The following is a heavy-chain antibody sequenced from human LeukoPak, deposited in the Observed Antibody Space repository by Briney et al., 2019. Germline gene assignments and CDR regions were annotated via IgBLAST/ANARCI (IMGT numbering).Heavy chain of an antibody. D-gene: IGHD5-12*01. J-gene: IGHJ5*02. CDR1: GFTFSSYE. CDR2: ISSSGSTI. V-gene: IGHV3-48*03. Sequence: GGSLRLPCAASGFTFSSYEMNWVRQAPGKGLEWVSYISSSGSTIYYADSVKGRFTISRDNAKNSLYLQMNSLRAEDTAVYYCARGSSGYDYAWFDPWGQGTLVTVSS. CDR3: ARGSSGYDYAWFDP.